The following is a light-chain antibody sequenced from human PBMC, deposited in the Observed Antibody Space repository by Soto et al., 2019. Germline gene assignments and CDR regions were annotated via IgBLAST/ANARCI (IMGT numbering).Light chain of an antibody. J-gene: IGKJ1*01. Sequence: EIVMTQSPATLSVSPGERATLSCRASQSVSSNLAWYQQNPGQAHRLLIYGASTRATGIPARFSGSGSGTEFTLTISSLQSEDFAVYYCQQYNNWPWTFGQGTKVDIK. V-gene: IGKV3-15*01. CDR1: QSVSSN. CDR2: GAS. CDR3: QQYNNWPWT.